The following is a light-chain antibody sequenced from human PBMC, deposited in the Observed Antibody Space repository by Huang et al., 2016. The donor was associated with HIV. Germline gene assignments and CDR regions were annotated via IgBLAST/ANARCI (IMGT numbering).Light chain of an antibody. CDR3: QQSYSTPPA. J-gene: IGKJ4*01. Sequence: DIQMTQSPSSLSASVGDRVTITCRASQSIRSDLHWYQQKPGQAPKLLSYAASTLQSGVPSRFSGRGAGTEFTLTISRLQPEDFATYYCQQSYSTPPALGGGTKVEIK. V-gene: IGKV1-39*01. CDR2: AAS. CDR1: QSIRSD.